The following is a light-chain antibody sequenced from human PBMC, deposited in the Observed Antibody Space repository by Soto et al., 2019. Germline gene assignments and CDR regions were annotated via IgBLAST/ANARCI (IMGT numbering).Light chain of an antibody. V-gene: IGKV1-8*01. J-gene: IGKJ4*01. CDR1: QGISSY. CDR2: AAF. Sequence: AIRMTQSPSSFSASTGDRVTITCRASQGISSYLAWYQQKPGKAPKLLIYAAFTLESGVPSRFSGSGSGTDFTLTISSLQLEDFATYYCQQNYSTPLAFGGGTKVEIK. CDR3: QQNYSTPLA.